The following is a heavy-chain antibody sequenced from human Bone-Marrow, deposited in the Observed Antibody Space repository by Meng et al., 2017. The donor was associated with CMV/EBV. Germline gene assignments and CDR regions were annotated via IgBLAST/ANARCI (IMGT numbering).Heavy chain of an antibody. Sequence: SVKVSCKASGYTFTDYYIQWVRQAPGQGLEWMGRIIPILGIANYAQKFQGRVTITADNSTSTAYMELSSLRSEDTAVYYCAITYNWNDVGGYYWGQGTLVPVSS. CDR2: IIPILGIA. V-gene: IGHV1-69*02. J-gene: IGHJ4*02. CDR3: AITYNWNDVGGYY. D-gene: IGHD1-1*01. CDR1: GYTFTDYY.